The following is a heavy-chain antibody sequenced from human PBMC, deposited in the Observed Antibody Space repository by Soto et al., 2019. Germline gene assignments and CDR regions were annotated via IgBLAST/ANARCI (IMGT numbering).Heavy chain of an antibody. J-gene: IGHJ5*02. CDR1: GGTFSSYA. V-gene: IGHV1-69*13. Sequence: SVKVSCKASGGTFSSYAISWVRQAPGQGLEWMGGIIPIFGTANYAQKFQGRVTITADESTSTAYMELSSLRSEDTAVYYCAFRPWDYYDSSGYGWFDPWGQGTLVTVSS. CDR2: IIPIFGTA. D-gene: IGHD3-22*01. CDR3: AFRPWDYYDSSGYGWFDP.